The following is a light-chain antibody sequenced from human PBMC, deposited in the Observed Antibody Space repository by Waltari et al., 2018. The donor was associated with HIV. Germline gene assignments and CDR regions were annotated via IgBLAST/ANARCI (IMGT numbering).Light chain of an antibody. Sequence: DIVMTQSPDSLAVSLGERAAINCKSSQSVLYSSDNKNYLAWYQQRPGQPPKLLIYWASTRESGVPDRFSGSGSGTDFTLTISSLQAEDVAVYYCQQSYGPPLTFGGGTKVEIK. V-gene: IGKV4-1*01. J-gene: IGKJ4*01. CDR1: QSVLYSSDNKNY. CDR3: QQSYGPPLT. CDR2: WAS.